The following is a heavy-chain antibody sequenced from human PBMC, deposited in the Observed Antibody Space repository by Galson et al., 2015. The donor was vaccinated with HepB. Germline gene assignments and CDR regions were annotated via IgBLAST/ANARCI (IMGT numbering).Heavy chain of an antibody. Sequence: SLRLSCAASGFTFSSYGMHWVRQAPGKGLEWVANIKQDGSEEEYMDSVRGRFTISRDNAKNSLYLQMSSLRVEDTAVYYCARGEGEWLSMVYWGQGTLVTVSS. J-gene: IGHJ4*02. D-gene: IGHD3-3*01. CDR1: GFTFSSYG. V-gene: IGHV3-7*03. CDR3: ARGEGEWLSMVY. CDR2: IKQDGSEE.